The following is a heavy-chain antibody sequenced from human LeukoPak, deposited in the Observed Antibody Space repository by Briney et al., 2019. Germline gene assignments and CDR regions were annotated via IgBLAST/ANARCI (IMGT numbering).Heavy chain of an antibody. Sequence: SETLSLTCTVSGGSISSGDYYWSWIRQPPGKGLEWIGYIYYSGSTYYNPSLKSRVTISVDTSKNQFSLKLSSVTAADTAVYYCARDRRAGFGESTDEFDYWGQGTLVTVSS. D-gene: IGHD3-10*01. V-gene: IGHV4-30-4*08. CDR1: GGSISSGDYY. CDR3: ARDRRAGFGESTDEFDY. CDR2: IYYSGST. J-gene: IGHJ4*02.